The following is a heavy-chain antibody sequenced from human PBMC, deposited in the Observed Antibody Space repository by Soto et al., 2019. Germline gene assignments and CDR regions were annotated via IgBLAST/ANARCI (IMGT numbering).Heavy chain of an antibody. D-gene: IGHD2-2*01. J-gene: IGHJ1*01. CDR3: AKSGGVVPAAQFQH. V-gene: IGHV3-23*01. Sequence: GGSLSLSCAASGFTFSSYAMSWVRQAPGKGLEWVSAISGSGGSTYYADSVKGRFTISRDNSKNTLYLQMNSLRAEDTAVYYCAKSGGVVPAAQFQHWGQGTLVTVSS. CDR1: GFTFSSYA. CDR2: ISGSGGST.